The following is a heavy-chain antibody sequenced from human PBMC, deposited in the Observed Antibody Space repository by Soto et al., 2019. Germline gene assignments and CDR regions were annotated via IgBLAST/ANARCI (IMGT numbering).Heavy chain of an antibody. V-gene: IGHV4-31*03. D-gene: IGHD6-13*01. CDR1: GGSISSGGYY. Sequence: SETLSLTCTVSGGSISSGGYYWSWIRQHPGKGLEWIGYIYYSGSTYYNPSLKSRVTISVDTSKNQFSLKLSSVTAADTAVYYCARVRAQQLVGPQNFRLPSGFDYWGQGTLVTVSS. CDR3: ARVRAQQLVGPQNFRLPSGFDY. J-gene: IGHJ4*02. CDR2: IYYSGST.